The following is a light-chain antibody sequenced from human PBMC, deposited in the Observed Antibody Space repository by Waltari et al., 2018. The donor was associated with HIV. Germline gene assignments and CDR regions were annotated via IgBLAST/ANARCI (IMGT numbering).Light chain of an antibody. Sequence: QSVLTQPPSVSAAPGQKVTISCSGSTSNIGKNYVSWYQQIPETAPKLIIHDNNKRPSGIPDRFSGSKSGTSATLAITGLQTGDEADYFCGTWDSSVSAGVFGGGTKLTVL. CDR1: TSNIGKNY. V-gene: IGLV1-51*01. CDR2: DNN. CDR3: GTWDSSVSAGV. J-gene: IGLJ3*02.